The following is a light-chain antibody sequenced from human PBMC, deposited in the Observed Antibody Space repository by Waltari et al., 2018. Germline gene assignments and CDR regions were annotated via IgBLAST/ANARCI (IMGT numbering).Light chain of an antibody. Sequence: EVVLTQSPGTLSLSPGERATLSCRASQRLIKRYVAWYHQKPGQAPTLLIYGASNRAAGIPGRFSGSGSETDFTLTISRLEPEDFGVYYCQQYGSSVMYTFGQGTRLEIK. V-gene: IGKV3-20*01. CDR2: GAS. J-gene: IGKJ2*01. CDR1: QRLIKRY. CDR3: QQYGSSVMYT.